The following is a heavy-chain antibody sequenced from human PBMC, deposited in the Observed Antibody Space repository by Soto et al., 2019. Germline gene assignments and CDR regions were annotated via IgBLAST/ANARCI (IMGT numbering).Heavy chain of an antibody. CDR1: GYTFTSYD. V-gene: IGHV1-8*01. D-gene: IGHD7-27*01. CDR2: MSPKTANT. CDR3: TGGPPNWGFDS. J-gene: IGHJ5*01. Sequence: ASVKVSCKASGYTFTSYDINWVRQTAGQGLEWMGWMSPKTANTGYAQKFQGRVTMTRSTSISTAYMELSSLTSEDTAVYYCTGGPPNWGFDSWGQGTPVNSPQ.